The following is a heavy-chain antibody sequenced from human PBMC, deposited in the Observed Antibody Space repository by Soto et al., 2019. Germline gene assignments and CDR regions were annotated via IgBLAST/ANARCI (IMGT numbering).Heavy chain of an antibody. J-gene: IGHJ4*02. D-gene: IGHD6-13*01. CDR1: GDSINNYY. Sequence: SETLSLTCTVSGDSINNYYWSWIRQPPGKRPEWIGYIYYTGSTTYNPSLESRVTMSVDTSKNQFSLKLNSVNAADTAVYYCAKYRRTEAEGFTLDYWGRGTLVNVSS. V-gene: IGHV4-59*01. CDR2: IYYTGST. CDR3: AKYRRTEAEGFTLDY.